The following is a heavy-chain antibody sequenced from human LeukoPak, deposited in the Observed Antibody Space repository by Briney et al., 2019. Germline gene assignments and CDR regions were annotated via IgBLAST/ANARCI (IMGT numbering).Heavy chain of an antibody. CDR1: GDSVSSNSAA. Sequence: SQTLSLTSAISGDSVSSNSAAWNWIRQSPSRGLEWLGRTYYRSKWYNDYAVSVKSRITINPDTSKNQFSLQLNSVTPEDTAVYYCARNPAEGLGVVLDYWGQGTLVTVSS. CDR3: ARNPAEGLGVVLDY. CDR2: TYYRSKWYN. J-gene: IGHJ4*02. D-gene: IGHD3-3*01. V-gene: IGHV6-1*01.